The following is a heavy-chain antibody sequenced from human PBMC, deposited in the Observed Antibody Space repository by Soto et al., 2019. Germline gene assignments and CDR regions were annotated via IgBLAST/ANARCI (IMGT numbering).Heavy chain of an antibody. D-gene: IGHD6-19*01. Sequence: GGSLRLSCSTSGFTFGGYGGSWFRQAPGKALVWIGFIRSKAYRRTAEYAAPVRCRFIISRDDSDGIAYLQMNSLESEDKGVYYCARGRSGWETRGTYYDYWG. CDR1: GFTFGGYG. J-gene: IGHJ4*01. CDR3: ARGRSGWETRGTYYDY. V-gene: IGHV3-49*03. CDR2: IRSKAYRRTA.